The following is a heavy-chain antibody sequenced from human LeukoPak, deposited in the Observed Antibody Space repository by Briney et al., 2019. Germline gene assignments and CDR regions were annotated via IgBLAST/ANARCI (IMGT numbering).Heavy chain of an antibody. J-gene: IGHJ4*02. V-gene: IGHV3-33*01. CDR1: GFTFSSYG. D-gene: IGHD6-19*01. CDR2: IWYDGSNK. Sequence: PGGSLRLSCAASGFTFSSYGMHWVRQAPGKGLEWVAVIWYDGSNKYYADSVKGRFTISRDNSKNTLYLQMNSLRAEDTAVYYCARDDPSAWYGDWGQGTLVTVSS. CDR3: ARDDPSAWYGD.